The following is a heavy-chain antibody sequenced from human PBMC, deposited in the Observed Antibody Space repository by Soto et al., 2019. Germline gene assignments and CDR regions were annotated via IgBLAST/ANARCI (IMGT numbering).Heavy chain of an antibody. D-gene: IGHD3-22*01. CDR1: GFTFSGYG. V-gene: IGHV3-30*18. CDR2: ISYDGSNR. J-gene: IGHJ4*02. Sequence: QVQLVESGGGVVQPGRSLRLSCAASGFTFSGYGIHWVRQAPGKGLEWVAVISYDGSNRYYADSVKGRFTISRDNSKNTLYLQMNSLRAEDTAVYYCAKGGYYDSSGYLGWLDYWGQGTLVTVSS. CDR3: AKGGYYDSSGYLGWLDY.